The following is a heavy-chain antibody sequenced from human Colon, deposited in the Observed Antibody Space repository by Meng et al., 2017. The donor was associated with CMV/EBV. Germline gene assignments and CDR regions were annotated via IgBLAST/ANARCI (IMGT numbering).Heavy chain of an antibody. J-gene: IGHJ4*02. CDR3: AKGGDYYASGTYSRFDY. V-gene: IGHV3-30*04. Sequence: GESLKISCAASGFTFSTFPMHWVRQTPGKGLEWVAFISFDENDEYYSDSVKGRFTISRDNSKNTLNLQMDSLRAEDTAVYYCAKGGDYYASGTYSRFDYWGQGTLVTVSS. D-gene: IGHD3-10*01. CDR1: GFTFSTFP. CDR2: ISFDENDE.